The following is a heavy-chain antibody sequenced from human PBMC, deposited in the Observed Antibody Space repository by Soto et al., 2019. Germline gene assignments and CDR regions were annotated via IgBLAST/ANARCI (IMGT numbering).Heavy chain of an antibody. Sequence: PGGSVRLSCAASGVSFSNYAMKWVRQAPGKGLEWVSFISGSGSTTYYTDSVKGRFTISRDKSMNTLYLQMNSLRVEDAAVYYCAKDRVVDGVYSFDYWGQGTLVTVSS. D-gene: IGHD2-8*01. CDR2: ISGSGSTT. CDR3: AKDRVVDGVYSFDY. CDR1: GVSFSNYA. J-gene: IGHJ4*02. V-gene: IGHV3-23*01.